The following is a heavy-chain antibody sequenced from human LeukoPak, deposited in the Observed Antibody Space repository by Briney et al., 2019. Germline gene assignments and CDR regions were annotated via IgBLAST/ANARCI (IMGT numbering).Heavy chain of an antibody. CDR1: GYTFNSYG. CDR3: ARDRYSSSWSPYYFDY. V-gene: IGHV1-18*01. D-gene: IGHD6-13*01. Sequence: ASVKVSCKASGYTFNSYGISWVRQAPGQGLEWLGWISAYNGNTNYAQRLQGRVTMTTDTSTSTAYMELRSLRSDDTAVYYCARDRYSSSWSPYYFDYWGQGTLVTVSS. J-gene: IGHJ4*02. CDR2: ISAYNGNT.